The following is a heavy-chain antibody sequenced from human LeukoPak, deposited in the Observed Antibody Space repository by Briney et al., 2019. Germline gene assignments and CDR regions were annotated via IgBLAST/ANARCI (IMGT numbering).Heavy chain of an antibody. J-gene: IGHJ4*02. V-gene: IGHV6-1*01. CDR3: AKSGETGRRYSFDY. CDR2: TYYRSKWYN. Sequence: SQTLSLTSAISGDSVSINSAAWNWARQSPSRGLEWRGRTYYRSKWYNHYAVSVKSRQTINPDTAKNHFSLQLNSVTPEDTAVYYCAKSGETGRRYSFDYWGQGTLVTVSS. D-gene: IGHD4-17*01. CDR1: GDSVSINSAA.